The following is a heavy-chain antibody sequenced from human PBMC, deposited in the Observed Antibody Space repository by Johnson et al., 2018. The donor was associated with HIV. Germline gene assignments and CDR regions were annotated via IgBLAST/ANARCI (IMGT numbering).Heavy chain of an antibody. V-gene: IGHV3-30-3*01. D-gene: IGHD3-22*01. Sequence: QVQLVESGGGVVQPGRSLRLSCAASGFTFSSYAMHWVRQAPGKGLEWVAVISYDGSNKYYADSVKGRFTISRDNSKNTLYLQMNSLRAEDTALYYCTTAIYSDDTRDTRAFDIWGQGTMVTVSS. J-gene: IGHJ3*02. CDR1: GFTFSSYA. CDR2: ISYDGSNK. CDR3: TTAIYSDDTRDTRAFDI.